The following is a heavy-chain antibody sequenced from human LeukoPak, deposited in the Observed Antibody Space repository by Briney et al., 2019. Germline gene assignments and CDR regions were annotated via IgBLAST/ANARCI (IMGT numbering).Heavy chain of an antibody. CDR1: HFTFTNRW. Sequence: GGSLRLSCAASHFTFTNRWMNWVRQAPGKGLGWVGRIASNTEGGTTDYAAPVKGRFTISRDDSKNALYLQMNSLKTEDTALYYCTTRTTTTIYWGQGTLVTVSS. J-gene: IGHJ4*02. CDR3: TTRTTTTIY. V-gene: IGHV3-15*07. CDR2: IASNTEGGTT. D-gene: IGHD1-7*01.